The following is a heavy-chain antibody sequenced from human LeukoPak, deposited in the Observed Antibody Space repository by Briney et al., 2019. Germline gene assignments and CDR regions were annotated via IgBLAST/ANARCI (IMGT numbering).Heavy chain of an antibody. J-gene: IGHJ5*02. CDR1: GYTFTSYG. CDR2: ISAYNGNT. Sequence: GASVKVSCKASGYTFTSYGISWVRQAPGQGLEWMGWISAYNGNTNYAQKLQGRVTMTTDTPTSTAYMELRSLRSDDTAVYYCARVSLGFIAAAGKDWFDPWGQGTLVTVSS. V-gene: IGHV1-18*01. D-gene: IGHD6-13*01. CDR3: ARVSLGFIAAAGKDWFDP.